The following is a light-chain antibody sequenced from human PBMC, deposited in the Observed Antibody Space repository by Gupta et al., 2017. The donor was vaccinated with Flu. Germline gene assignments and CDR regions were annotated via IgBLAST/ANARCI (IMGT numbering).Light chain of an antibody. V-gene: IGLV4-69*01. Sequence: QLVVPQSRSASASLAAPVELTCTLSSGHSNYAIAWHQQQPDKGPRFLMKLNSDGTHSNGDGTPDRFSGFSSGAERDLIISSLQAEDEDTYYCQTGGTGIRVFGGGTKLTVL. CDR2: LNSDGTH. CDR3: QTGGTGIRV. CDR1: SGHSNYA. J-gene: IGLJ2*01.